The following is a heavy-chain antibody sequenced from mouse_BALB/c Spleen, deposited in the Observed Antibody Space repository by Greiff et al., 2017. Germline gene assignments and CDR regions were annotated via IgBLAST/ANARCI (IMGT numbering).Heavy chain of an antibody. CDR2: IYPGDGDT. V-gene: IGHV1-80*01. J-gene: IGHJ1*01. CDR3: ARGYGNYWYFDV. Sequence: QVQLKESGAELVRPGSSVKISCKASGYAFSSYWMNWVKQRPGQGLEWIGQIYPGDGDTNYNGKFKGKATLTADKSSSTAYMQLSSLTSEDSAVYFCARGYGNYWYFDVWGAGTTVTVSS. D-gene: IGHD2-1*01. CDR1: GYAFSSYW.